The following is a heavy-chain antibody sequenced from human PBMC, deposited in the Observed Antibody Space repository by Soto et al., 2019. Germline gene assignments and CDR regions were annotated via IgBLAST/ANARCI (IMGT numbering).Heavy chain of an antibody. V-gene: IGHV3-15*01. CDR3: TTDFKGDTAVDY. CDR1: GFTFSNAL. CDR2: IKSKTDGETT. J-gene: IGHJ4*02. Sequence: GCSPGRGWAASGFTFSNALMSGVRQASGKGLEWVGRIKSKTDGETTDYAAPVKGRFTISRDDSKNTLYLHMSSLQTEDTALYYCTTDFKGDTAVDYWGQGTLVTVSS. D-gene: IGHD5-18*01.